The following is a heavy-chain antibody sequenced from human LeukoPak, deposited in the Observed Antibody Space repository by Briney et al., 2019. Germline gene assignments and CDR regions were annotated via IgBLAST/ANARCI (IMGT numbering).Heavy chain of an antibody. Sequence: PGGSLRLSCAASGFTFSSYEMNWVRQAPGKGLEWVSSISSSSYIYYADSVKGRFTISRDNAKNSLYLQMNSLRAEDTAVYYCARDSSGYYSPTGLFDYWGQGTLVTVSS. J-gene: IGHJ4*02. D-gene: IGHD3-22*01. CDR2: ISSSSYI. V-gene: IGHV3-21*01. CDR3: ARDSSGYYSPTGLFDY. CDR1: GFTFSSYE.